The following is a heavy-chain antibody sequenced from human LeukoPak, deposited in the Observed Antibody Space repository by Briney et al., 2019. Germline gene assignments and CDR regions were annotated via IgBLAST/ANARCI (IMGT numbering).Heavy chain of an antibody. D-gene: IGHD1-26*01. CDR2: IYYSGST. CDR1: GGSISSSSYY. Sequence: PSETLSLTCTVSGGSISSSSYYWGWIRQPPGKGLEWIGSIYYSGSTYYNPSLKSRVTISVDTSKNQFSLKLSSVTAADTAVYYCARDQADSGSYSQKDYYYYMDVWGKGTTVTVSS. CDR3: ARDQADSGSYSQKDYYYYMDV. J-gene: IGHJ6*03. V-gene: IGHV4-39*07.